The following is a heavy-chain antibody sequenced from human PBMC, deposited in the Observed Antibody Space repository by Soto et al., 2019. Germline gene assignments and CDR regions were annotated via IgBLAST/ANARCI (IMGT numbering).Heavy chain of an antibody. CDR1: GGSISSYY. V-gene: IGHV4-59*08. D-gene: IGHD3-22*01. CDR2: IYYSGST. Sequence: PSETLSLTCTVSGGSISSYYWSWIRQPPGKGLEWIAYIYYSGSTNYNPSLKSRVTISVDTSKNQFSLKLSSVTAADTAVYYCARRDSSGYYNYWGQGTLVTAPQ. CDR3: ARRDSSGYYNY. J-gene: IGHJ4*02.